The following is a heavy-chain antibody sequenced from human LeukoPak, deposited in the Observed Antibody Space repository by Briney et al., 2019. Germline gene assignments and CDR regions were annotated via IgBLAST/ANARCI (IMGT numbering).Heavy chain of an antibody. CDR1: CGSISSYY. D-gene: IGHD3-22*01. V-gene: IGHV4-59*01. Sequence: SETLSLTCTVSCGSISSYYWSWIRQPPGKGLEWIGYIYYSGSTNYNPSLKSRVTISVDTSKNQFSLKLSSVTAADTAVYYCARVRNYYDSSGENYFDYWGQGTLVTVSS. CDR2: IYYSGST. J-gene: IGHJ4*02. CDR3: ARVRNYYDSSGENYFDY.